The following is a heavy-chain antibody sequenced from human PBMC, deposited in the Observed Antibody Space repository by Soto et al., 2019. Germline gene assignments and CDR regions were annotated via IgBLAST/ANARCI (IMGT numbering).Heavy chain of an antibody. CDR3: ARVLRGWFDP. Sequence: SETLSLTCAVSGGSITSANWWTWVRQPPGGGLEWIGEISHSGITNYKASLKSRVTMSVDKTKNDVSLKLTSVTAADTAVYYCARVLRGWFDPWGQGTPVTVPQ. CDR1: GGSITSANW. CDR2: ISHSGIT. J-gene: IGHJ5*02. V-gene: IGHV4-4*02.